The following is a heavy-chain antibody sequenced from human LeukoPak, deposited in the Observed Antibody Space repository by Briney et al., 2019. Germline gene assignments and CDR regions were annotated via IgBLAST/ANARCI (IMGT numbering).Heavy chain of an antibody. CDR3: ARDEDYYDSSGYLG. Sequence: GASVKVSCKASGYTFTGYYMHWVRQAPGQGLEWMGWINPNSGGTNYAQKFQGRVTMTRDTSISTAYMELSRLRSDDTAVYYCARDEDYYDSSGYLGWGQGTLVTVSS. CDR2: INPNSGGT. D-gene: IGHD3-22*01. CDR1: GYTFTGYY. V-gene: IGHV1-2*02. J-gene: IGHJ4*02.